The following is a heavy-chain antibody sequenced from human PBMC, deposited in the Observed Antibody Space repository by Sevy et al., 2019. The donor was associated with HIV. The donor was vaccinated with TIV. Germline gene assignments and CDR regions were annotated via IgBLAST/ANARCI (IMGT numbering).Heavy chain of an antibody. Sequence: GGSLRLSCAASGFTFSSYAMHWVRQAPGKGLEWVAVISYDGSNKYYADSVKGRFTISRDNSKNTLDLQMNSLRAEDTAGYYCGRAKRGYDSSGQDYWGQGTLVTVSS. V-gene: IGHV3-30-3*01. CDR2: ISYDGSNK. CDR1: GFTFSSYA. CDR3: GRAKRGYDSSGQDY. D-gene: IGHD3-22*01. J-gene: IGHJ4*02.